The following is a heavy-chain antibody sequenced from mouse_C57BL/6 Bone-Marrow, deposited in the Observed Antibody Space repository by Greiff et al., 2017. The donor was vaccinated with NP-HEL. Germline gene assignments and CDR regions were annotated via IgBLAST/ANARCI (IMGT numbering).Heavy chain of an antibody. J-gene: IGHJ3*01. CDR1: GYTFTSYW. D-gene: IGHD1-1*01. V-gene: IGHV1-55*01. CDR2: INPGSGGT. Sequence: QVQLQQPGAELVKPGASVKMSCKASGYTFTSYWITWVKQRPGQGLEWIGVINPGSGGTNYNEKFKGKATLTADKSSSTAYMQLSSLTSEDSAVYFCARSGVYYYGRGYWGQGTLVTVSA. CDR3: ARSGVYYYGRGY.